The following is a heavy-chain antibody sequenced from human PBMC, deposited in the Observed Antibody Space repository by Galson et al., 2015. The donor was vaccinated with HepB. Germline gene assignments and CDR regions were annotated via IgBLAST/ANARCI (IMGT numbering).Heavy chain of an antibody. D-gene: IGHD4/OR15-4a*01. J-gene: IGHJ3*02. CDR2: ISTNGATT. V-gene: IGHV3-48*04. CDR3: ATAKFGSGAYWTFDI. CDR1: GFTFSSYT. Sequence: SLRLSCAASGFTFSSYTMNWVRQTPGKRLRWVSSISTNGATTHQADSVKGRFTIARDNAKNTMWLQMNSLRAEDTAVYYCATAKFGSGAYWTFDIWGQGTLVTVSS.